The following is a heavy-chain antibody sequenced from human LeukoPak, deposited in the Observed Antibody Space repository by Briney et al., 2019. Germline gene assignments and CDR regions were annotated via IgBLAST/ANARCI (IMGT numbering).Heavy chain of an antibody. CDR3: ARDGYRAAAYYGMDV. Sequence: PGESLRLFCAASGFTFSSYSMNWVRQAPGKGLEWVSSISSSSSYIYYADSVKGRFTISRDNAKNSLYLQINSLRAEDTAVYYCARDGYRAAAYYGMDVWGQGTTVTVSS. V-gene: IGHV3-21*01. J-gene: IGHJ6*02. D-gene: IGHD6-13*01. CDR2: ISSSSSYI. CDR1: GFTFSSYS.